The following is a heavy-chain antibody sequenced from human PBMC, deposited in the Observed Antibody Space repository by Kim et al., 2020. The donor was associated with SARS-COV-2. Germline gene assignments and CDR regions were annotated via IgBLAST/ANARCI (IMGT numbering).Heavy chain of an antibody. CDR3: AREVRANNGSPYSSSWYGMFDS. D-gene: IGHD6-13*01. CDR2: IYYSEST. Sequence: SETLSLTCTVSGGSISSGGYYWSWIRQHPGKGLEWIGYIYYSESTYYNPSLKSRVTISVDTSKNQFSLKLSSVTAADTAVYYCAREVRANNGSPYSSSWYGMFDSWGQGTLVTVSS. J-gene: IGHJ4*02. CDR1: GGSISSGGYY. V-gene: IGHV4-31*03.